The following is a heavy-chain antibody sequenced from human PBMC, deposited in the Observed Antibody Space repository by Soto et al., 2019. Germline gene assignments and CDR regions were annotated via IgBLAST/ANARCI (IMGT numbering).Heavy chain of an antibody. J-gene: IGHJ4*02. CDR1: GFTFSNYG. D-gene: IGHD6-25*01. CDR3: AKDLHSSGWAAYNFDY. CDR2: ISYDGSNK. Sequence: LRLSCAASGFTFSNYGMHWVRQAPGKGLEWVALISYDGSNKYYTDSVKGRFTISRDNTKNTLYLQMNSLRAEDSAVYYCAKDLHSSGWAAYNFDYWGQGTLVTVSS. V-gene: IGHV3-30*18.